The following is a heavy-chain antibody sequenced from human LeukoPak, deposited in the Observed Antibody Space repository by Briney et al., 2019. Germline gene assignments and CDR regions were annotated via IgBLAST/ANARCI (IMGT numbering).Heavy chain of an antibody. J-gene: IGHJ4*02. CDR2: ISGSGGST. D-gene: IGHD2-15*01. CDR1: GFTFSSYA. CDR3: AKVGGCSGGSCYNPPVY. V-gene: IGHV3-23*01. Sequence: GGSLRLSCAASGFTFSSYAMSWVRQAPGKGLEWVSAISGSGGSTYYADSVKGRFTISRDNSKNTLYLQMNSLRAEDTAVYYCAKVGGCSGGSCYNPPVYWGQGTLVTVSS.